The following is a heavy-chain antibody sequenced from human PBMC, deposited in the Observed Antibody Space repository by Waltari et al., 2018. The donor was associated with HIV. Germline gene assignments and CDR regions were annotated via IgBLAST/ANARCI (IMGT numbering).Heavy chain of an antibody. CDR3: ARRTDCGGDCAPDAFDI. CDR2: IYPVDSDT. J-gene: IGHJ3*02. Sequence: EVQLVQSGAEVKKPGESLKISCKGSGYSFTSYWIGWVRQMPGKGLVWMGIIYPVDSDTRYSPSFQGQGTISADKSISTAYLQWSSLKASDTAMYYCARRTDCGGDCAPDAFDIWGQGTMVTVSS. D-gene: IGHD2-21*02. CDR1: GYSFTSYW. V-gene: IGHV5-51*01.